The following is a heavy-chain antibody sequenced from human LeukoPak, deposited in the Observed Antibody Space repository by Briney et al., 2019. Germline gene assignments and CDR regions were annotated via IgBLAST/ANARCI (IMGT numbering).Heavy chain of an antibody. V-gene: IGHV4-4*02. CDR2: IYHSGST. CDR1: GGSISSSNW. Sequence: PSETLSLTCAVSGGSISSSNWWSWVRQPPGKGLEWIGEIYHSGSTNYNPSLKSRVTISVDKSKNQFSLKLSSVTAADTAVYYCARIRSITMIVVVTNDAFDIWGQGTMVTVSS. J-gene: IGHJ3*02. D-gene: IGHD3-22*01. CDR3: ARIRSITMIVVVTNDAFDI.